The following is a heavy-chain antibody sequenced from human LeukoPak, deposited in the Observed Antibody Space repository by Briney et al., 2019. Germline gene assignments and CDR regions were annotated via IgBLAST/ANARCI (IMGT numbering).Heavy chain of an antibody. D-gene: IGHD5-18*01. Sequence: KPSETLSLTCTVSGGSISSSSYYWGWIRQPPGKGLEWIGSIYYSGSTYYNPSLKSRVTISVDTSKNQFSLKLSSVTAADTAVYYCARHPPMVTVWYDPWGQGTLVTVSS. J-gene: IGHJ5*02. CDR3: ARHPPMVTVWYDP. CDR1: GGSISSSSYY. CDR2: IYYSGST. V-gene: IGHV4-39*01.